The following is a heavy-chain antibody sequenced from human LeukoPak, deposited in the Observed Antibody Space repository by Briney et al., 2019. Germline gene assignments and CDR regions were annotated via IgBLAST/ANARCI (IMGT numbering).Heavy chain of an antibody. D-gene: IGHD6-19*01. V-gene: IGHV1-2*02. J-gene: IGHJ4*02. CDR2: INPNSCGT. CDR1: GYTFTGHY. CDR3: ARGSHHVSGWYRGPNHRDY. Sequence: ASLKISFKASGYTFTGHYMHWVRQAPGQGIEWMGWINPNSCGTNYEQQLQGRVTMTRYTSISTAYMELSRLRSDDTAVYYCARGSHHVSGWYRGPNHRDYWGQGTRVTVSS.